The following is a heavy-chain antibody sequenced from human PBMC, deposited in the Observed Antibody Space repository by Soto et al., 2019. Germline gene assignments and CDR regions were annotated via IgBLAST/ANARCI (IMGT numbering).Heavy chain of an antibody. D-gene: IGHD1-7*01. CDR2: INPNSGGT. CDR3: ARASSTGTTHPYYYYYGMDV. V-gene: IGHV1-2*02. J-gene: IGHJ6*02. Sequence: ASVKVSCKASGYTFTGYYMHWVRQAPGQGLEWMGWINPNSGGTNYAQKFQGRVTITADKSTSTAYMELSSLRSEDTAVYYCARASSTGTTHPYYYYYGMDVWGQGTTVTVSS. CDR1: GYTFTGYY.